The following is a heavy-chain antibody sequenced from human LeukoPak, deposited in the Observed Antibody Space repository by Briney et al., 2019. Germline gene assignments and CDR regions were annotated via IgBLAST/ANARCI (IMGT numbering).Heavy chain of an antibody. CDR2: INAGNGNT. CDR1: GYTFTSYA. CDR3: ASLFIAAAGTSLGYYGMDV. J-gene: IGHJ6*02. Sequence: ASVKVSCKASGYTFTSYAMHWVRQAPGQRLEWMGWINAGNGNTKYSQKFQGRVTITRDTSASTAYMELSSLRSEDTAVYYCASLFIAAAGTSLGYYGMDVWGQGTTVTVSS. V-gene: IGHV1-3*01. D-gene: IGHD6-13*01.